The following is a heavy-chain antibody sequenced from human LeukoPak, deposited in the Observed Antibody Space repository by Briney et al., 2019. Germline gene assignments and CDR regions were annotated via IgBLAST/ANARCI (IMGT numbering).Heavy chain of an antibody. CDR3: AIYNYYDSSGYYSTTNNWFDP. CDR1: GYTFTSYD. V-gene: IGHV1-8*01. Sequence: ASVKVSCKASGYTFTSYDINWVRQATGQGLEWMGWMNPNSGNTGYALKFQGRVTMTRNTSISTAYMELSSLRSEDTAVYYCAIYNYYDSSGYYSTTNNWFDPWGQGTLVTVSS. CDR2: MNPNSGNT. D-gene: IGHD3-22*01. J-gene: IGHJ5*02.